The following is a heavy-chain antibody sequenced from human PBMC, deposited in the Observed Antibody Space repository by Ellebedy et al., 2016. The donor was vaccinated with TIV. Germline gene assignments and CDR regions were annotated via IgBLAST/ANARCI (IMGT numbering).Heavy chain of an antibody. CDR1: GFTFSSQS. CDR3: ARDWGGYGDAFY. CDR2: IAPSSDTL. V-gene: IGHV3-48*02. J-gene: IGHJ4*02. D-gene: IGHD4-17*01. Sequence: PGGSLRLSCAASGFTFSSQSMNWVRQAPGKGLEWISSIAPSSDTLHYADSVKGRFTVSRDNARSSLYLQMSSLRDEDTAVYYCARDWGGYGDAFYWGQGTLVTVSS.